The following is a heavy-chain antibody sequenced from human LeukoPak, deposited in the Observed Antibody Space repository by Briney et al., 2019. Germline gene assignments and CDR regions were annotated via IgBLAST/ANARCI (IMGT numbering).Heavy chain of an antibody. CDR2: IGGSGGST. V-gene: IGHV3-23*01. CDR3: AKDLSWYFDY. Sequence: GGSLRLSCAASGFTFSSYAMSWVRQAPGKGLEWVSTIGGSGGSTYYADSVKGRFTISRDNSKNTLYVQMNSLRAEDTAVYYCAKDLSWYFDYWGQGTLVTVSS. J-gene: IGHJ4*02. CDR1: GFTFSSYA. D-gene: IGHD6-6*01.